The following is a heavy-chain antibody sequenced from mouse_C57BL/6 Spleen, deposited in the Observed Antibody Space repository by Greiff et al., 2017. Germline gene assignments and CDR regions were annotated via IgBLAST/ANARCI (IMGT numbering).Heavy chain of an antibody. Sequence: QVQLQQPGAELVKPGASVKLSCKASGYTFTSYWMHWVKQRPGQGLEWIGMIHPNSGSTNYNEKFKSKATLTVDKSSSTAYMQLSSLTSEDSAVYCCARKGTVVEDWYFDVWGTGTTVTVSS. D-gene: IGHD1-1*01. CDR2: IHPNSGST. CDR3: ARKGTVVEDWYFDV. V-gene: IGHV1-64*01. J-gene: IGHJ1*03. CDR1: GYTFTSYW.